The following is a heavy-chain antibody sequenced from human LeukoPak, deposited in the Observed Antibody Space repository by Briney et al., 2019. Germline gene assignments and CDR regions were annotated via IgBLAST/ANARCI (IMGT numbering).Heavy chain of an antibody. J-gene: IGHJ3*02. CDR2: IYYSGST. V-gene: IGHV4-30-4*08. CDR1: GGSISSGDYY. CDR3: ARAVPAATQNAFDI. D-gene: IGHD2-2*01. Sequence: PSQTLSLTCTVSGGSISSGDYYWSWIRQPPGKGLEWIGYIYYSGSTYYNPSLKSRVTISVDTSKNQFSLKLSSVTAADTAVYYCARAVPAATQNAFDIWGQGTMVTVSS.